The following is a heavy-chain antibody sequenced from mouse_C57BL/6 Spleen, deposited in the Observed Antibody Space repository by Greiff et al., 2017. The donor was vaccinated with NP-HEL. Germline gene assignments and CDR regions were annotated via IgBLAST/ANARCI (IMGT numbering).Heavy chain of an antibody. J-gene: IGHJ3*01. Sequence: EVQRVESGPGLVKPSQSLSLTCSVTGYSITSGYYWNWIRQFPGNKLEWMGYISYDGSNNYNPSLKNRISITRDTSKNQFFLKLNSVTTEDTATYYCARGGGYFFAYWGQGTLVTVSA. CDR2: ISYDGSN. V-gene: IGHV3-6*01. D-gene: IGHD2-3*01. CDR3: ARGGGYFFAY. CDR1: GYSITSGYY.